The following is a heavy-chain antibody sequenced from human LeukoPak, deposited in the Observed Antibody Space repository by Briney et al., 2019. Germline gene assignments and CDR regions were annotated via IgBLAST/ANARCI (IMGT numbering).Heavy chain of an antibody. D-gene: IGHD3-3*01. J-gene: IGHJ4*02. CDR1: GFTFSSYW. CDR3: ASAATFDYDFWSGYYAFDY. V-gene: IGHV3-7*01. Sequence: PGGSLRLSCAASGFTFSSYWMSWVRQAPGKGLEWVANIKQDGSEKYYVDSVKGRFTISRDNAKNSLYLQMNSLRAEDTAVYYCASAATFDYDFWSGYYAFDYWGQGTLVTVSS. CDR2: IKQDGSEK.